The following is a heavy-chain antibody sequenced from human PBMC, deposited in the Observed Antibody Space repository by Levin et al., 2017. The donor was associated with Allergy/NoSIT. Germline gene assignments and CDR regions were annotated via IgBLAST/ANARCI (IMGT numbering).Heavy chain of an antibody. CDR1: GFTISSHY. D-gene: IGHD6-19*01. CDR2: IYSGGST. Sequence: GESLKISCAASGFTISSHYMSWVRQAPGKGLEWVSVIYSGGSTYYADSVKGRFTISRDNSKNTLYLQMNSLRAEDTAVYYCARDRGESSGWYSYYYGMDVWGQGTTVTVSS. CDR3: ARDRGESSGWYSYYYGMDV. V-gene: IGHV3-53*01. J-gene: IGHJ6*02.